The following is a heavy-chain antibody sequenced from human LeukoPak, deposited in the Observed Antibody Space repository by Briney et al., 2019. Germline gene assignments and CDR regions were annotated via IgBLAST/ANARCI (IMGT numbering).Heavy chain of an antibody. CDR2: MRYEGRNK. J-gene: IGHJ5*02. Sequence: GGSLRLSCAASGFTLSSYGVHWVRQAPDKGREWVAFMRYEGRNKYYADSVKGRFTISRDNSKNPLYLQMNSLRAEDTAVYYCAKDYRSYCSSTSCYPLFDPWGQGTLVTVSS. CDR1: GFTLSSYG. V-gene: IGHV3-30*02. CDR3: AKDYRSYCSSTSCYPLFDP. D-gene: IGHD2-2*01.